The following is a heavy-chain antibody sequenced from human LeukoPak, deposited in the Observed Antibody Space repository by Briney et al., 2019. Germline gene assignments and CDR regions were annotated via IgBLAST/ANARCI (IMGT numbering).Heavy chain of an antibody. CDR3: AKEFMGYCGGDCYSDY. V-gene: IGHV3-30*18. CDR1: RFTFSSYG. J-gene: IGHJ4*02. D-gene: IGHD2-21*02. CDR2: ISYDGSNK. Sequence: PGGSLRLSCAASRFTFSSYGMHWVRQAPGKGLEWVAVISYDGSNKYYADSVKGRFTISRDNSKNTLYLQMNSLRAEDTAVYYCAKEFMGYCGGDCYSDYWGQGTLVTVSS.